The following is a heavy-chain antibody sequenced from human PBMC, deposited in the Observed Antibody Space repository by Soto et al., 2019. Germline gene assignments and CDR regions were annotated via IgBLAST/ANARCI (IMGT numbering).Heavy chain of an antibody. CDR3: AKEPNYYGSGSSYFDY. D-gene: IGHD3-10*01. Sequence: GGSLRLSCAASGFTFSSYAMSWVRQAPGKGLEWVSAISGSGGSTYYADSVKGRFTISRDNSKNTLYLQMNSLRAEDTAVYYCAKEPNYYGSGSSYFDYWGQGTLVTVS. V-gene: IGHV3-23*01. CDR2: ISGSGGST. CDR1: GFTFSSYA. J-gene: IGHJ4*02.